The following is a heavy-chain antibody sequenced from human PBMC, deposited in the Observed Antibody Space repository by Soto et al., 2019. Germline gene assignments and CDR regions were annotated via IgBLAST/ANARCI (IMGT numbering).Heavy chain of an antibody. J-gene: IGHJ6*03. CDR1: GFTFSSYS. CDR2: ISSSSSYI. D-gene: IGHD2-2*01. CDR3: ARNPPQLPYYYYMDV. Sequence: GGSLRLSCAASGFTFSSYSMNWVRQAPGKGLEWVSSISSSSSYIYYADSVKGRFTISRDNAKNSLYLQMNSLRAEDTAVYYCARNPPQLPYYYYMDVWGKGTTVTVSS. V-gene: IGHV3-21*01.